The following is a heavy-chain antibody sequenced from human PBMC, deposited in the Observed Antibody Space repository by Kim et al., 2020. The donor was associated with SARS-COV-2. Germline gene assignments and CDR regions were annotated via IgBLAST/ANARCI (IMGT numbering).Heavy chain of an antibody. CDR1: GFTFNDYA. V-gene: IGHV3-9*01. Sequence: GGSLRLSCAASGFTFNDYAMHWVRQAPGKGLEWVSGISWNSGSIGYADSVKGRFTISRDNAKNSLFLQMNSLRAEDTALYYCAKAGYYDYVWGSDRYDY. J-gene: IGHJ6*01. D-gene: IGHD3-16*02. CDR3: AKAGYYDYVWGSDRYDY. CDR2: ISWNSGSI.